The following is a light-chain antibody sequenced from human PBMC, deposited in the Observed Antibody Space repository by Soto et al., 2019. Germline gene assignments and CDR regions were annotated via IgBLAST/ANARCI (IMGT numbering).Light chain of an antibody. CDR3: SSYTTSGSLV. CDR1: SSDVGGYNS. CDR2: DVG. J-gene: IGLJ2*01. V-gene: IGLV2-14*01. Sequence: QSALTQPASVSGSPGQSITISCTGTSSDVGGYNSVSWYQQHPSKAPKLMIYDVGNRPSVVSNRFSGSKSGNTASLTISGFQAEEEADYYCSSYTTSGSLVFGGGTKLTVL.